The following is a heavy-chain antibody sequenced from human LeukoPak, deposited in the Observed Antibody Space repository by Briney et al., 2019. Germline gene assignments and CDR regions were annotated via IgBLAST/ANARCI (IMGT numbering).Heavy chain of an antibody. CDR3: VRGGESTWS. V-gene: IGHV3-74*01. CDR1: GFTFSSYW. Sequence: QSGGSLRLSCAASGFTFSSYWMHWVRHAPGKGPVWVSRINNDGSGTTYADSVKGRFTISRDDAKNTLYLQMNSLRAEDTAVYYCVRGGESTWSWGQGTLVTVSS. J-gene: IGHJ5*02. CDR2: INNDGSGT. D-gene: IGHD2-15*01.